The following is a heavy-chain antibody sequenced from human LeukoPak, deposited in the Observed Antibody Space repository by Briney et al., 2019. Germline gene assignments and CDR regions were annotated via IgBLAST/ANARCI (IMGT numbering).Heavy chain of an antibody. J-gene: IGHJ3*02. V-gene: IGHV1-69*13. D-gene: IGHD6-13*01. CDR1: GGTFSSYA. CDR3: ARVYKQQLVHDAFDI. CDR2: IIPIFGTA. Sequence: ASVKVSCKASGGTFSSYAISWVRQAPGQGLEWMGGIIPIFGTASYAQKFQGRVTITADESTSTAYMELSSLRSEDTAVYYCARVYKQQLVHDAFDIWGQGTMVTVSS.